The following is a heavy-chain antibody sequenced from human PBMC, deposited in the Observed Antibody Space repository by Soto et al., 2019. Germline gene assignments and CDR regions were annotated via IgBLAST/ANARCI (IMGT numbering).Heavy chain of an antibody. CDR3: AREHTDCSSTSCQISWFDP. D-gene: IGHD2-2*01. J-gene: IGHJ5*02. CDR1: GFTFSSYA. Sequence: PGGSLRLSCAASGFTFSSYAMHWVRQAPGKGLEWVAVISYDGSNKYYADSVKGRFTIPRDNSKNTLYLQMNSLRAEDTAVYYCAREHTDCSSTSCQISWFDPWGQGTLVTVSS. CDR2: ISYDGSNK. V-gene: IGHV3-30-3*01.